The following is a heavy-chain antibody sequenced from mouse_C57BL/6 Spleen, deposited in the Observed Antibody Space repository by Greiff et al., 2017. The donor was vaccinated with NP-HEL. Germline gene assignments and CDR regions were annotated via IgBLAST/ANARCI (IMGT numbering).Heavy chain of an antibody. D-gene: IGHD1-1*01. CDR1: GFTFSSYG. V-gene: IGHV5-6*01. CDR2: ISSGGSYT. CDR3: ARHLYYYGSGRNYFDY. Sequence: EVQLQESGGDLVKPGGSLKLSCAASGFTFSSYGMSWVRQTPDKRLEWVATISSGGSYTYYPDSVKGRFTISRDNAKNTLYLQMSSLKSGDTAMYYCARHLYYYGSGRNYFDYWGQGTTLTVSS. J-gene: IGHJ2*01.